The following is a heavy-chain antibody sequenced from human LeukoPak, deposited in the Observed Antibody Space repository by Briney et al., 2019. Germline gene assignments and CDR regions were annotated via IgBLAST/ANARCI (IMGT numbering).Heavy chain of an antibody. CDR3: ATGRREYSSGWRSAEYFQH. CDR1: GDNVSSNSAA. Sequence: SQTLSLTCVISGDNVSSNSAAWNWIRQSPSRGLEWLGRTYYRSKWYNDYAVSVKSRITINPDTSKNQFSLQLNSVTPEDTAVYYCATGRREYSSGWRSAEYFQHWGQGTLVTVSS. CDR2: TYYRSKWYN. D-gene: IGHD6-19*01. V-gene: IGHV6-1*01. J-gene: IGHJ1*01.